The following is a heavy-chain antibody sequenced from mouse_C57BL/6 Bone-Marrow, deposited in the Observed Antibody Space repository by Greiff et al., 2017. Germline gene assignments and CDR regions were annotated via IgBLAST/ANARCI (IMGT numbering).Heavy chain of an antibody. J-gene: IGHJ1*03. CDR3: ASGLYFDV. Sequence: QVQLQQSGAELARPGASVKLSCKASGYTFTSYGISWVKQRTGQGLEWIGEIYPRSGNTYYNEKFKGKATLTADNSSSTAYMELRSLTSEDSAVYFCASGLYFDVWGTGTTVTVSA. CDR2: IYPRSGNT. V-gene: IGHV1-81*01. CDR1: GYTFTSYG.